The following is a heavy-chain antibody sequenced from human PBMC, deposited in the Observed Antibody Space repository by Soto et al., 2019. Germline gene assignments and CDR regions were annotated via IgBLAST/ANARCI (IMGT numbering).Heavy chain of an antibody. V-gene: IGHV4-61*01. J-gene: IGHJ4*02. CDR1: GGSVRSGSYY. Sequence: SETLSLTCTVSGGSVRSGSYYWSWIRQPRGKGLEWIGYIYYSGITNYNPSLKSRVSISVDTSKNQFSLKLSSVTAADTAVYYCARGDYGGNYDYWGQGTVVTVS. CDR3: ARGDYGGNYDY. D-gene: IGHD4-17*01. CDR2: IYYSGIT.